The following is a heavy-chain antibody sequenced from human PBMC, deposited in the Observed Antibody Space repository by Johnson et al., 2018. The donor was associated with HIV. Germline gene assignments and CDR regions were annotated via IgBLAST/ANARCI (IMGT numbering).Heavy chain of an antibody. CDR1: GFTFSSYA. V-gene: IGHV3-30-3*01. CDR2: ISYDGSNK. CDR3: ASLIAAAKADI. D-gene: IGHD6-13*01. J-gene: IGHJ3*02. Sequence: QVQLVESGGGVVQPGRSLRLSCADSGFTFSSYAMHWVRQAPGKGLEWVAVISYDGSNKYYADSVKGRFTISRDNSKNTLYLQMNSLRAEDTTVYYCASLIAAAKADIWGQGTMVTVSS.